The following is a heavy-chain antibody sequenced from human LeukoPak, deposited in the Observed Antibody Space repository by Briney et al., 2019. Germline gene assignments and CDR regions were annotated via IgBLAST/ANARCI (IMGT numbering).Heavy chain of an antibody. J-gene: IGHJ3*02. Sequence: SGTLSLTCTVSGGSISKDYWSWIRQPPGKGLEWVGYVSHSGFNKSNGDITVYNPSLESRVTTSRDTSKNQFSLYYCVRASVHSVGAIDILGQRTEVTVSS. V-gene: IGHV4-59*01. CDR1: GGSISKDY. CDR2: VSHSGFNKSNGDIT. CDR3: I. D-gene: IGHD2/OR15-2a*01.